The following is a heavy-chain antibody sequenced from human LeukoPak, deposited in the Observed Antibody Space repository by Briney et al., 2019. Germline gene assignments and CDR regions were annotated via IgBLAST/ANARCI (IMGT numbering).Heavy chain of an antibody. CDR3: AREGRGGNWFDP. CDR2: VFYSGST. Sequence: PSETLSLTCTVSGGSISSYYWTWIRQPPGKGLEWIGYVFYSGSTNYNPSLKSRVTISVDTSKNQFSLKLSSATAADTAMYYCAREGRGGNWFDPWGQGTLVSVSS. CDR1: GGSISSYY. V-gene: IGHV4-59*01. J-gene: IGHJ5*02. D-gene: IGHD5-24*01.